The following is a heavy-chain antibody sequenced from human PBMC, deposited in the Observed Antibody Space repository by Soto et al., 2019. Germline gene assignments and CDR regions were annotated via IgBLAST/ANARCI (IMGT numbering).Heavy chain of an antibody. V-gene: IGHV5-51*01. D-gene: IGHD1-26*01. J-gene: IGHJ4*02. Sequence: GESLSISCKVSGYSFASHWVAWVRQMPEKGLEWIGTIYPGDSDTKYSSAFRGHVTISADTSVSTAYLQWRSLEATDSAIYYCARYSGSYWHYLDFWGQGTMVTVSS. CDR3: ARYSGSYWHYLDF. CDR2: IYPGDSDT. CDR1: GYSFASHW.